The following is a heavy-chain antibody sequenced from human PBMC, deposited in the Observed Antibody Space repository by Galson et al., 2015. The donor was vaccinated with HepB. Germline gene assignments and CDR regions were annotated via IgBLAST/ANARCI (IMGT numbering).Heavy chain of an antibody. D-gene: IGHD2-2*01. V-gene: IGHV6-1*01. CDR3: AGAGYCRSTYCFFAY. J-gene: IGHJ4*02. Sequence: CAISGDSVSGNIVSWNWIRQSPSRGLEWLGRTYFRSKWYYDYAVSVKSRITINPDTSEDQFSLQLHSVTPEDTAVYYCAGAGYCRSTYCFFAYWGQRTLVTVSS. CDR2: TYFRSKWYY. CDR1: GDSVSGNIVS.